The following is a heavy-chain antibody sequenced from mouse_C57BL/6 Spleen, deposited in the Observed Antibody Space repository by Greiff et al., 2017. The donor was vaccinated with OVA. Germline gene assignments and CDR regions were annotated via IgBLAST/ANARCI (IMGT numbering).Heavy chain of an antibody. D-gene: IGHD1-3*01. CDR2: IHPNSGST. CDR3: ASSDDKCGKYYFEY. Sequence: QVQLQQPGAELVKPGASVTLSCKASGYTFTSYWMHWVKQRPGQGLEWIGMIHPNSGSTNYNEKFKSKATLTVDKSSSTAYMQLSSLTSEDSAVYYCASSDDKCGKYYFEYWGQGTTLTVSS. V-gene: IGHV1-64*01. J-gene: IGHJ2*01. CDR1: GYTFTSYW.